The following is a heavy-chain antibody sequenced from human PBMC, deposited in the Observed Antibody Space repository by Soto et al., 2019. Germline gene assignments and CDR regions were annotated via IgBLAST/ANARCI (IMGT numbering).Heavy chain of an antibody. V-gene: IGHV1-2*02. Sequence: ASVKVSCKASGYTFIGYYIHWVRQDPGQGLEWMGWINPNSGSTNYAQKFQGRVTMIKDTSISTTYMDLSRLRSDDTAVYYCARYCSSVSCYDEIWGQGTMVTVSS. CDR3: ARYCSSVSCYDEI. CDR1: GYTFIGYY. CDR2: INPNSGST. J-gene: IGHJ3*02. D-gene: IGHD2-15*01.